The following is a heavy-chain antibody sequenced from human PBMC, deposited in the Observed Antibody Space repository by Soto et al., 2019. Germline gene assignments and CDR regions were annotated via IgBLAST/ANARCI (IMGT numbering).Heavy chain of an antibody. J-gene: IGHJ6*02. CDR3: ARDGAIASSYAYSGVDV. D-gene: IGHD1-26*01. Sequence: QVQLQESGPGLVKPSETLSLTCTVSGDSIRSGSYYWTWIRQPPGKGLEWIGSMLYGGSPIYNPSLESRVTISMGASNNQFSLNLRSVTGADTAMYYCARDGAIASSYAYSGVDVWGQGSTVTVSS. CDR2: MLYGGSP. CDR1: GDSIRSGSYY. V-gene: IGHV4-61*01.